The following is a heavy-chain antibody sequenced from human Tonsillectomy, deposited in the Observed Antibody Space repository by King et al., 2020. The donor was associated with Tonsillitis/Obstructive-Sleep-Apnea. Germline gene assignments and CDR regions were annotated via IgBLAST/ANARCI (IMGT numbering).Heavy chain of an antibody. CDR2: ISDSGSTT. J-gene: IGHJ4*02. CDR1: GFTFSSYT. D-gene: IGHD6-19*01. V-gene: IGHV3-23*04. Sequence: VQLVESGGGLVQPGGSLRLSCAASGFTFSSYTMNWVRQAPGKGLEWVSVISDSGSTTYYADSVKGRFTISRDNSKNTLYLQMNSLKAEDTGVYYCAKGGPYSSGWAYNFHYWGQGTLVTVFS. CDR3: AKGGPYSSGWAYNFHY.